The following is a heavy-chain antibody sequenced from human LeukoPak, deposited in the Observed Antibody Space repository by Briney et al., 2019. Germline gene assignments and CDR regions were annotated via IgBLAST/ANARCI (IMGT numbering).Heavy chain of an antibody. V-gene: IGHV4-39*01. J-gene: IGHJ4*02. D-gene: IGHD3-22*01. CDR3: ARLSPHHYDSSGYYFFAY. CDR1: GGSISSSSYY. CDR2: IYYSGST. Sequence: SETLSLTCTVSGGSISSSSYYWGWIRQPPGKGLDWIGRIYYSGSTYYSPSLKSRVTISVDTSKNQFSLKLSSVTAADTAVYYCARLSPHHYDSSGYYFFAYWGQGTLVTVSS.